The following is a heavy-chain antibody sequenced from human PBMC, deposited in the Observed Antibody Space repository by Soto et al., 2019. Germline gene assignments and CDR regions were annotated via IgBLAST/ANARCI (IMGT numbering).Heavy chain of an antibody. V-gene: IGHV3-30-3*01. D-gene: IGHD3-10*01. CDR2: ISYDGSNK. CDR1: GFTFSSYA. J-gene: IGHJ4*02. Sequence: QVQLVESGGGVVQPGRSPRLSCAASGFTFSSYAMHWVRQAPGKGLEWVAVISYDGSNKYYADSVKGRFTISRDNSKNTLYLQMNSLRAEDTAVYYCVGETYDYWGQGTLVTVSS. CDR3: VGETYDY.